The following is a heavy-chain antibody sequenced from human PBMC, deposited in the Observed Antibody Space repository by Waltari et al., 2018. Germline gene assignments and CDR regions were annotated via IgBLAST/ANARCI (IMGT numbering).Heavy chain of an antibody. V-gene: IGHV4-59*08. D-gene: IGHD3-3*01. CDR2: IYYSGST. CDR1: GGSISSYY. J-gene: IGHJ4*02. Sequence: QVQLQESGPGLVKPSETLSLTCTVSGGSISSYYWSWIRQPPGKGLEWIGYIYYSGSTNYNPSLKRLVTISVDTSKNQFSLKLGSVTAADTAVYYCARHEGSSEWPYFDYWGQGTLVTVSS. CDR3: ARHEGSSEWPYFDY.